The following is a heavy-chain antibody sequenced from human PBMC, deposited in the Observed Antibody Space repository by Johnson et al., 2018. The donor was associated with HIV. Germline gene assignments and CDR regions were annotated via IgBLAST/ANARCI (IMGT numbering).Heavy chain of an antibody. Sequence: QVQLVESGGGVVQPGGSLRLSCAASGFTFRSYGMHWVRQAPGKGLEWVTFIRYDGRNKYYADFVKGRFTISRANSKNTLYLQMHSLRAEDTAVYYCAKTPGAGIMGWLPFAWGQGTMVTVSS. CDR3: AKTPGAGIMGWLPFA. CDR1: GFTFRSYG. J-gene: IGHJ3*01. D-gene: IGHD5-24*01. CDR2: IRYDGRNK. V-gene: IGHV3-30*02.